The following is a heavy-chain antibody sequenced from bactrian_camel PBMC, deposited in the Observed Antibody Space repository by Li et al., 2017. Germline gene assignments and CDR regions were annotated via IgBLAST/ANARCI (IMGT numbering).Heavy chain of an antibody. J-gene: IGHJ4*01. CDR2: LASDGST. Sequence: VQLVESGGGLVQAGGSLRLSCCSSPGHTGRMYCVAWFRLAPGKEREGVVALASDGSTWYADSVKGRFAVSHSQDSAKNTVTVYLQMNSLKPEDTGIYYCAVDRCGVATGWLDPRRYNCWGQGTQVTVS. D-gene: IGHD4*01. V-gene: IGHV3S53*01. CDR1: GHTGRMYC. CDR3: AVDRCGVATGWLDPRRYNC.